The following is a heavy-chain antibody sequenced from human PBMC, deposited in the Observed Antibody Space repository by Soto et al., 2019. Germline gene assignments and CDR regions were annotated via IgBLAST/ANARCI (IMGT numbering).Heavy chain of an antibody. V-gene: IGHV4-4*07. Sequence: SETLSLTCSVSGGSINSYWWSWIRQPAGKGLEWIGRVYSSGTTDYNPSLNSRATLSVETSKNQFSLKLSSVTAADTAVYYCARDIGSYAYGEGYWGQGIQVPVSS. CDR2: VYSSGTT. D-gene: IGHD3-10*01. CDR1: GGSINSYW. CDR3: ARDIGSYAYGEGY. J-gene: IGHJ4*02.